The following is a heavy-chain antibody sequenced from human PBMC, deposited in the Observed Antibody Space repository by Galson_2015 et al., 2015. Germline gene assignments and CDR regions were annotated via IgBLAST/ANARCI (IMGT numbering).Heavy chain of an antibody. Sequence: SLRLSCAASGFTFSDYYMSWIRQAPGKGLEWIAYISGSSDPVYYADSVKGRFTVSRDNAKNSLYLQMNSLRAEDSALYYCARNYSGHSYGYSWFDPWGQGTRVTVSS. CDR2: ISGSSDPV. CDR1: GFTFSDYY. CDR3: ARNYSGHSYGYSWFDP. J-gene: IGHJ5*02. D-gene: IGHD3-16*01. V-gene: IGHV3-11*01.